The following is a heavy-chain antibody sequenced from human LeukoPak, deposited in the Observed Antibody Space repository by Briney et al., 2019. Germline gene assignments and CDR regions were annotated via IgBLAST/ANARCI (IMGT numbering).Heavy chain of an antibody. CDR1: GYTFTSYD. J-gene: IGHJ6*02. Sequence: ASVEVSCKASGYTFTSYDINWVRQATGQGLEWMGWMNPNSGNTGYAQKFQGRVTMTRNTSISTAYMELSSLRSEDTAVYYCARVPTGGYYYYYGMDVWGQGTTVTVSS. V-gene: IGHV1-8*01. CDR3: ARVPTGGYYYYYGMDV. D-gene: IGHD1-14*01. CDR2: MNPNSGNT.